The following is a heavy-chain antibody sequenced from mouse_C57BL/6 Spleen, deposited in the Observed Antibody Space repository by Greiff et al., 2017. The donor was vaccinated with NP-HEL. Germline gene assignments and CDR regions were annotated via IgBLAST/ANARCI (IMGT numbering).Heavy chain of an antibody. Sequence: EVQLVESGGGLVKPGGSLKLSCAASGFTFSDYGMHWVRQAPEKGLEWVAYISSGSSTIYYADRVKGRFTISRDNAKNTLFLQMTSLRSEDTAMYYCARGLLPYWGQGTLVTVSA. V-gene: IGHV5-17*01. CDR3: ARGLLPY. CDR2: ISSGSSTI. CDR1: GFTFSDYG. J-gene: IGHJ3*01. D-gene: IGHD2-3*01.